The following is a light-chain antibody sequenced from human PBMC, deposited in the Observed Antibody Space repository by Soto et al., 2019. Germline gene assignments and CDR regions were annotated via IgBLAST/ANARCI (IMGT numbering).Light chain of an antibody. Sequence: DIQMTQSPSTLSASVGDTVTVTCRASQSVSGWLAWYQQKPGEAPKLLIYDASSLQTGVPSRFSGSGSGTDFSLTISSLQPEDFATYYCQQSYSTPPWTFGQGTKVEIK. CDR3: QQSYSTPPWT. CDR1: QSVSGW. V-gene: IGKV1-39*01. CDR2: DAS. J-gene: IGKJ1*01.